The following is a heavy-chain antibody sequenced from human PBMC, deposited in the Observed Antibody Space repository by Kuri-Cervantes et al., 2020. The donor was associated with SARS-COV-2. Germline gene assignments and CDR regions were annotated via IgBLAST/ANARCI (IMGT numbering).Heavy chain of an antibody. Sequence: LSLTCAASGFTFSSYGMHWVRQAPGKGLEWVAVIWYDGSNKYYADSVKGRFTISRDNAKNSLYLQMNSLRAEDTAVYYCARVRLYCSGGSCYFDYWGQGTLVTVSS. CDR3: ARVRLYCSGGSCYFDY. J-gene: IGHJ4*02. V-gene: IGHV3-33*01. CDR2: IWYDGSNK. CDR1: GFTFSSYG. D-gene: IGHD2-15*01.